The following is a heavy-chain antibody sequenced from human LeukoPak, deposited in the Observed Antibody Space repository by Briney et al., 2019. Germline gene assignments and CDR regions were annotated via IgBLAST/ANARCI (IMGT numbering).Heavy chain of an antibody. D-gene: IGHD3-10*01. CDR1: GGSISSYY. Sequence: SETLSLTCTVSGGSISSYYWSWIRQPPGKGLEWIGYIYYSGSTNYNPSLKSRVTISVDTSKNQFSLKLSSVTAADTAVYYCARVSGARYGPGSYALPHDYWGQGTLVTVSS. CDR2: IYYSGST. J-gene: IGHJ4*02. CDR3: ARVSGARYGPGSYALPHDY. V-gene: IGHV4-59*01.